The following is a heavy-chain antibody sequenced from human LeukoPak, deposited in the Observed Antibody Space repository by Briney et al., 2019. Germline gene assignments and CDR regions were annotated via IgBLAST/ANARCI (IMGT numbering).Heavy chain of an antibody. V-gene: IGHV3-7*01. D-gene: IGHD5-18*01. CDR1: GFTFSSYG. Sequence: GGSLRLSCAASGFTFSSYGMSWVRQAPGKGLEWVANIKQDGSEKYYVDSVKGRFTISRDNAKNSLYLQMNSLRAEDTALYYCARDSTGYGYEEWYWGQGTLVTVSS. J-gene: IGHJ4*02. CDR3: ARDSTGYGYEEWY. CDR2: IKQDGSEK.